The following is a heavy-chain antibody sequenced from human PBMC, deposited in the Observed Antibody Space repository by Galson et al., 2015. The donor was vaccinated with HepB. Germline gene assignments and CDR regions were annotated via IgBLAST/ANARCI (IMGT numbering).Heavy chain of an antibody. CDR2: ITSSGGNS. V-gene: IGHV3-23*01. J-gene: IGHJ4*02. CDR1: GFSFTRYA. CDR3: AKDGIMVANNPYHFHY. Sequence: SLRISCAASGFSFTRYAMTWVRQAPGKGLEWVSSITSSGGNSYYTDSVKGRFTVSRDNSKNTLLLQLNSLRAVDTAMYFCAKDGIMVANNPYHFHYWGQGTLVTVSS. D-gene: IGHD2-15*01.